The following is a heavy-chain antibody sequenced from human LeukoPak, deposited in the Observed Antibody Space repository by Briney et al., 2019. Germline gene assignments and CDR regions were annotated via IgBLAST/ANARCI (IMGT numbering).Heavy chain of an antibody. CDR1: GGSISSGGYY. Sequence: PSETLSLTCTVSGGSISSGGYYWSWIRQHPGKGLEWIGYIYYSGSTYYNPSLKSRVTISVDTSKNQFSLKLSSVTAADTAVYYCSRQQPVGGWFDPWGQGTLVTVSS. V-gene: IGHV4-31*03. CDR2: IYYSGST. D-gene: IGHD6-13*01. J-gene: IGHJ5*02. CDR3: SRQQPVGGWFDP.